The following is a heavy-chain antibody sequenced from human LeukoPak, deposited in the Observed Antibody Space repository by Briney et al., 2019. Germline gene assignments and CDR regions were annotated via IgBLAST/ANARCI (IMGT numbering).Heavy chain of an antibody. CDR3: ARGQGLLWFGESLYMGFDY. CDR1: GGSFSGYY. J-gene: IGHJ4*02. CDR2: INHSGST. V-gene: IGHV4-34*01. D-gene: IGHD3-10*01. Sequence: SETLSLTCAVYGGSFSGYYWSWIRQPPGKGLEWIGEINHSGSTNYNPSLKSRVTISVDTSKNQFSLKLSSVTAADTAVYYCARGQGLLWFGESLYMGFDYWGPGTLVTVSS.